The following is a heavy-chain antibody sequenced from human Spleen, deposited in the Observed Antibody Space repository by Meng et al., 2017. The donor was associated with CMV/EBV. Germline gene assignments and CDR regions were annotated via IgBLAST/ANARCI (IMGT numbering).Heavy chain of an antibody. Sequence: ASVKVSCKASGYTFTGYYMHWVRQAPGQGLEWMGWINPNSGGTNYAQKFQGRVTMTRDTSISTAYMELRSLRSDDTAVYYCARDVYYYDSSGSADYWGQGTLVTVSS. CDR1: GYTFTGYY. CDR3: ARDVYYYDSSGSADY. CDR2: INPNSGGT. D-gene: IGHD3-22*01. V-gene: IGHV1-2*02. J-gene: IGHJ4*02.